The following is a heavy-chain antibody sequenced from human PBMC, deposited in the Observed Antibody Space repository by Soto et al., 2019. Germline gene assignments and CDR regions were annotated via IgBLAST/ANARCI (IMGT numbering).Heavy chain of an antibody. V-gene: IGHV1-69*01. CDR3: AAELGFGKLSVV. D-gene: IGHD3-10*01. CDR2: IIPLFGTT. J-gene: IGHJ6*02. Sequence: QVQVVQSGVEVRRPGSSVKVSCKASGDTFKNCVISWVRQAPGQGLEWMGGIIPLFGTTDFAQRFQGRLTMTADESTTTAYMELSRLRSKDTATYYCAAELGFGKLSVVWGQGTTVIVSS. CDR1: GDTFKNCV.